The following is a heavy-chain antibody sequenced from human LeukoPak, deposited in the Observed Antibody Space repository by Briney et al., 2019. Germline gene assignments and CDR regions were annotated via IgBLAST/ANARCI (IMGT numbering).Heavy chain of an antibody. V-gene: IGHV1-69*06. CDR1: GGTFSSYA. CDR3: ARGIWTSSSVQYHFDY. Sequence: SVKVSCKASGGTFSSYAISWVRQAPGQGLEWMGGIIPIFGTANYAQKFQGRVTITADKSTSTAYMELSSLRSEDTAVYYCARGIWTSSSVQYHFDYWGQGTLVTVSS. CDR2: IIPIFGTA. J-gene: IGHJ4*02. D-gene: IGHD3/OR15-3a*01.